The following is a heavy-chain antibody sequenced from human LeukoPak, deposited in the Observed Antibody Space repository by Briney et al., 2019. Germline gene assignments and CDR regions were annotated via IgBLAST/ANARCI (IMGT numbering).Heavy chain of an antibody. CDR3: AKAGYCTNGVCYRYYYYMDV. CDR1: GFTFSSYE. Sequence: GGSLRLSCAASGFTFSSYEMNWVRQAPGKGLEWVSYISSSGSTIYYADSVKGRFTISRDNAKNSLYLQMNSLRAEDTAVYYCAKAGYCTNGVCYRYYYYMDVWGKGTTVTVS. J-gene: IGHJ6*03. D-gene: IGHD2-8*01. V-gene: IGHV3-48*03. CDR2: ISSSGSTI.